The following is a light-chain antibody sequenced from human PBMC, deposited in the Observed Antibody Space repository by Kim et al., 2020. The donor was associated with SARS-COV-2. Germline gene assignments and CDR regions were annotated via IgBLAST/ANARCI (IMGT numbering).Light chain of an antibody. CDR1: ETIIKTN. CDR3: QHYSGSLYA. Sequence: LSPGERATHSCRANETIIKTNLAWYQQKPGQPPRLVMYAVSSRASGVPDRFSGGGSETDFTLTISGLRPGDFAVYYCQHYSGSLYAFGQGTKLEI. J-gene: IGKJ2*01. V-gene: IGKV3-20*01. CDR2: AVS.